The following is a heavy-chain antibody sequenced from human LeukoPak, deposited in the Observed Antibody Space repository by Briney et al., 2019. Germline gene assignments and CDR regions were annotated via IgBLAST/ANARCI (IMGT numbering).Heavy chain of an antibody. V-gene: IGHV3-23*01. Sequence: PGGSLRLSYAASGFTFSSYAMSCGRQAPGKGREWVSAISGSGGSTYYADSVKGRFTISRDNSKNTPYLQMNSLRAEDTAVYYCAKNPRYLHSPLFDYWGQGTLVTVSS. CDR2: ISGSGGST. CDR3: AKNPRYLHSPLFDY. D-gene: IGHD3-16*02. J-gene: IGHJ4*02. CDR1: GFTFSSYA.